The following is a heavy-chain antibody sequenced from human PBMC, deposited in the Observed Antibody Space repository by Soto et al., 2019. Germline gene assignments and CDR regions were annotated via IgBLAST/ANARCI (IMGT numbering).Heavy chain of an antibody. CDR3: AREPYDITGNRIDS. V-gene: IGHV4-30-4*01. D-gene: IGHD3-22*01. Sequence: SETLSLTCTVSGGSISGDYYWNLIRQAPGKGLEWIGYVYHTGSTYHNPSLKGRGSISVDTSNNQFSLKLSSVTAADTAVYFCAREPYDITGNRIDSWGQGIPVTVSS. CDR1: GGSISGDYY. J-gene: IGHJ5*01. CDR2: VYHTGST.